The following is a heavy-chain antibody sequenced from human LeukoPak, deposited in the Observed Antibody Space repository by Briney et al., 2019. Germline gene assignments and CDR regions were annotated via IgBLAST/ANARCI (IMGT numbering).Heavy chain of an antibody. Sequence: ASVNVSCKASGYTFTGYYMHWVRQAPGQGLEWMGWINPNSGGTNYAQKFQGRVTMTRDTSISTAYMELSRLRSDDTAVYYCAREENCSGGSCYPVNWFDPWGQGTLVTVSS. CDR2: INPNSGGT. CDR3: AREENCSGGSCYPVNWFDP. J-gene: IGHJ5*02. CDR1: GYTFTGYY. D-gene: IGHD2-15*01. V-gene: IGHV1-2*02.